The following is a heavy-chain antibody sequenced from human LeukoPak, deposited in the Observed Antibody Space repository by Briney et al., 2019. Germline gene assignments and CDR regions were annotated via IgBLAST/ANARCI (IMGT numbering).Heavy chain of an antibody. CDR2: ISYDGSNK. J-gene: IGHJ4*02. Sequence: GGSLRLSCAASGFTFSSYGMHWVRQAPGKGLEWVAVISYDGSNKYYADSVKGRFTISRDNSKNTLYLQMNSLRAEDTAVYYCAKSPEWIQLWGVDYWGQGTLVTVSS. V-gene: IGHV3-30*18. CDR3: AKSPEWIQLWGVDY. D-gene: IGHD5-18*01. CDR1: GFTFSSYG.